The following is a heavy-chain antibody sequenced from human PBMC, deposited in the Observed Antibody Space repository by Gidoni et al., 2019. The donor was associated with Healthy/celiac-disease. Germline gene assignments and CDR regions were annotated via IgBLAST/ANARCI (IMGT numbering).Heavy chain of an antibody. Sequence: EVQLVESGGGLVKPGGSLRLPCAASGFTFSNAWTSWVRQGPGKGPEWVGRIKSKTDGGTTDYAAPVKGRFTISRDDSKNTLYLQMNSLKTEDTAVYYCTTVGSITMIVYYYYGMDVWGQGTTVTVSS. CDR1: GFTFSNAW. D-gene: IGHD3-22*01. J-gene: IGHJ6*02. CDR2: IKSKTDGGTT. CDR3: TTVGSITMIVYYYYGMDV. V-gene: IGHV3-15*01.